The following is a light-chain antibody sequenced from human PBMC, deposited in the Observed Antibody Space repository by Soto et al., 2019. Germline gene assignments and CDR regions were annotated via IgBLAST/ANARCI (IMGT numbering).Light chain of an antibody. Sequence: IQMTQSPSMVSAAGVDKVIITCRASQHIRDSLACYQQRPGKAPQLLIYKPSHLQTRVPARFSGTGFGTEFTLTFSSLQPDDLATYYCQHYEQYPWTFGQGTKVEV. CDR2: KPS. V-gene: IGKV1-5*03. CDR1: QHIRDS. J-gene: IGKJ1*01. CDR3: QHYEQYPWT.